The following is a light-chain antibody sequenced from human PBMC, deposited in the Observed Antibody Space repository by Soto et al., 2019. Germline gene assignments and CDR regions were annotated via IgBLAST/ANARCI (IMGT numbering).Light chain of an antibody. J-gene: IGLJ2*01. CDR1: SGHSSYA. Sequence: QLVLTQSPSASASLGASVKLTCTLSSGHSSYAFAWHQQQPEKGPRYLMKLNSDGSHSKGDGIPDRFSGSSSGAERYLTISSLQSEDEADYYCQTWGTGPLVFGGGTKLTVL. V-gene: IGLV4-69*01. CDR3: QTWGTGPLV. CDR2: LNSDGSH.